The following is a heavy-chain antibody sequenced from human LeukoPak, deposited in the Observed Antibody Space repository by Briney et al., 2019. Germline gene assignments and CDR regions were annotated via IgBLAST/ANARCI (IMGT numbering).Heavy chain of an antibody. Sequence: ASVKVSCKASGYTFTGYYMHWVRQAPGQGLEWMGWINPNSGGTNYAQKFQGRVTMTRDTSISTAYMELSRLRSDNTAVYYCARGRYSGSYYVDYWGQGTLVTVSS. CDR2: INPNSGGT. CDR1: GYTFTGYY. J-gene: IGHJ4*02. D-gene: IGHD1-26*01. V-gene: IGHV1-2*02. CDR3: ARGRYSGSYYVDY.